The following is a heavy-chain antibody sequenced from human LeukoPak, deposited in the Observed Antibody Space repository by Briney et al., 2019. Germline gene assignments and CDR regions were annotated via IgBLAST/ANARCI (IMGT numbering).Heavy chain of an antibody. Sequence: SETLSLTCTVSSGSISTSNYYWGWVRQPPGKALEWIGNIFYSGSTYYNPSLKSRVTISVDTSKNQFSLKLSSVTAADTAVYYCANFWSGYYPDYWGQGTLVTVSS. CDR3: ANFWSGYYPDY. CDR1: SGSISTSNYY. CDR2: IFYSGST. V-gene: IGHV4-39*07. D-gene: IGHD3-3*01. J-gene: IGHJ4*02.